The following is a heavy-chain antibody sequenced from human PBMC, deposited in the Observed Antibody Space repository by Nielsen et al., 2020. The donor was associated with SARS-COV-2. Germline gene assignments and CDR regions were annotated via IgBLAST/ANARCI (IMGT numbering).Heavy chain of an antibody. CDR1: GFTFNTYW. CDR2: IKQDGNEK. D-gene: IGHD5-18*01. CDR3: ARRGYSYYYLDY. V-gene: IGHV3-7*01. Sequence: GGSLRLSCAASGFTFNTYWMSWVRQAPGKGLEWVANIKQDGNEKYYVDSVKGRFTISRDNAKNSLYLQMNSLRAEDTAVYYCARRGYSYYYLDYWGQGALVTVSS. J-gene: IGHJ4*02.